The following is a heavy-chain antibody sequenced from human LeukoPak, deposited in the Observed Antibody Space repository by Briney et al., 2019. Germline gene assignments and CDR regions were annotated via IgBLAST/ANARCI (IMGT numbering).Heavy chain of an antibody. Sequence: PSETLSLTCAVYGGSFSGYYWSWIRQPPGKGLEWIGEINHSGSTNYNPSLKSRVTISVDTSKNQFSLKLSSVTAADTAVYYCATTRRSVGIFDYWGQGTLVTVSS. V-gene: IGHV4-34*01. CDR3: ATTRRSVGIFDY. CDR2: INHSGST. D-gene: IGHD6-13*01. CDR1: GGSFSGYY. J-gene: IGHJ4*02.